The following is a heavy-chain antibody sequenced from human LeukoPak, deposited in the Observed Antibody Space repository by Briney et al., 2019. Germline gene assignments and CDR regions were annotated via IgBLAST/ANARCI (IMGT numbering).Heavy chain of an antibody. Sequence: GGSLRLSCAASGFTFSSYWMSWVRQAPGKGLEWVANIKQDGSEKYYVDSVKGRFTISRDNAKNSLYLQMNSLRAEDTAVYYCARRSRITMVRGVIITSYYFDYWGQGTLVTVSS. D-gene: IGHD3-10*01. J-gene: IGHJ4*02. V-gene: IGHV3-7*01. CDR2: IKQDGSEK. CDR1: GFTFSSYW. CDR3: ARRSRITMVRGVIITSYYFDY.